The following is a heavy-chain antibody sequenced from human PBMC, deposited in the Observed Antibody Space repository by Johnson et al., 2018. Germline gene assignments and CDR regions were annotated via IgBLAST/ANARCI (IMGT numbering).Heavy chain of an antibody. CDR1: GGSFSGYY. J-gene: IGHJ6*02. Sequence: QVQLQQWGAGLLKPSETLSLTCAVYGGSFSGYYWSWIRQPPGKGLEGIGEINHSGSTNYNPSLKSRVTISVDTSKNQFSLKRSSVTAADTAVYYVAARWFAHPPLSPLDVGGQGTTVTVSS. CDR2: INHSGST. V-gene: IGHV4-34*03. CDR3: AARWFAHPPLSPLDV. D-gene: IGHD3-10*01.